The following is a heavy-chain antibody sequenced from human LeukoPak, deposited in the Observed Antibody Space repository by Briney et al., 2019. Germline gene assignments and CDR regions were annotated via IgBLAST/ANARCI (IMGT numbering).Heavy chain of an antibody. CDR3: TRAIPFDAFDI. CDR2: IRSKAYGGTT. Sequence: PGGSLRLSCTASGFTFGDYAMSWVRQAPGKGLEWVGFIRSKAYGGTTEYAASVKGRFTISRDDSKSIAYLQMNSLKTEDTAVYYCTRAIPFDAFDIWGQGTMVTVSS. J-gene: IGHJ3*02. CDR1: GFTFGDYA. V-gene: IGHV3-49*04.